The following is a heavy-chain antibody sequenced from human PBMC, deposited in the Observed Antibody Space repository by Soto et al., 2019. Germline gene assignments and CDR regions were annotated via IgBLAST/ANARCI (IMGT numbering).Heavy chain of an antibody. CDR1: GFTFDVYA. V-gene: IGHV3-9*01. Sequence: EVQLVEFGGGWVQPGRSLRLSCAASGFTFDVYAMHWVRQAPGKGLEWVSGINYNSGSVGYADSVKGRFTISRDNAKNSLHLQMNSLRAEDTAVYYCAKDISLRGWVYLVVEYWGQGTLVTVSP. CDR3: AKDISLRGWVYLVVEY. J-gene: IGHJ4*02. D-gene: IGHD6-13*01. CDR2: INYNSGSV.